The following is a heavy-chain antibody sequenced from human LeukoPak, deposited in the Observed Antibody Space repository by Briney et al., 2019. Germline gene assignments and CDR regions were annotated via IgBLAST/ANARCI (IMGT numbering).Heavy chain of an antibody. J-gene: IGHJ5*02. CDR2: ISGSGGST. V-gene: IGHV3-23*01. D-gene: IGHD2-2*01. CDR1: GFTFSSYA. CDR3: AKDRSRLGYCSSTSCYGGNWFDP. Sequence: GGSLRLSCAAAGFTFSSYAMSWVRQAPGKGLEWVSAISGSGGSTYYADSVKGRFTISRDNSKNTLYLQMNSLRAEDTAVYYCAKDRSRLGYCSSTSCYGGNWFDPWGQGTLVTVSS.